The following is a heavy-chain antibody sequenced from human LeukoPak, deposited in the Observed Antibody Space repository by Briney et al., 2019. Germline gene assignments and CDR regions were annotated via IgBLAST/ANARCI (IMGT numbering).Heavy chain of an antibody. CDR2: ISYDGNNK. V-gene: IGHV3-30-3*01. Sequence: PGRSLRFSCAASGFTFNMYTMHWLRQAPGKGLEWVALISYDGNNKYYADSVKGRFTISRDNSKNTLYLQMNSLRAEDTAVYYCARDRKIVVVIATLDYWGQGALVTVSS. CDR3: ARDRKIVVVIATLDY. D-gene: IGHD2-15*01. CDR1: GFTFNMYT. J-gene: IGHJ4*02.